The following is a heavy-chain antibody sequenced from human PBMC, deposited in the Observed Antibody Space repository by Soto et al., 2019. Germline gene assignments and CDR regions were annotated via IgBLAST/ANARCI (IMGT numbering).Heavy chain of an antibody. J-gene: IGHJ6*02. V-gene: IGHV2-5*01. CDR1: GFSLSTSGVG. CDR2: IYWNDDK. Sequence: GXTLLNPTHTLTLTCSFSGFSLSTSGVGVGWIRQPPGKAPEWLGIIYWNDDKRYSPSLKTRVTITKDTSRNQVVLIMTSVEADDKATYSCANDTSGWRWLPDVRGQGTKVTVYS. CDR3: ANDTSGWRWLPDV. D-gene: IGHD2-21*01.